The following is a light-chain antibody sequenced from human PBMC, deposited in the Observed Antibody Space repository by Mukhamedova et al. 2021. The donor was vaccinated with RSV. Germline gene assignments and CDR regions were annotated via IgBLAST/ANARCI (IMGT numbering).Light chain of an antibody. Sequence: VGDRVTITCRASQSISDWLAWYQQKPGRAPKVLIYKASSLEGGVPSRFSSSGSGTEFTLTIASLQPDDFATYYCQQYDSYPYTFG. J-gene: IGKJ2*01. CDR2: KAS. V-gene: IGKV1-5*03. CDR3: QQYDSYPYT. CDR1: QSISDW.